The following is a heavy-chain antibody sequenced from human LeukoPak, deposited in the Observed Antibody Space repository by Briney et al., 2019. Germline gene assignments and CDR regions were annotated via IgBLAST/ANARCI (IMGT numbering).Heavy chain of an antibody. V-gene: IGHV3-30*02. CDR1: GFTFSSYG. Sequence: SGGSLRLSCAASGFTFSSYGMHWVRQAPGKGLEWVAFIRYDGSNKYYADSVKGRFTISRDNSKNTLYLQMNSLRAEDTAVSYCAKHSHGNVPAAISYYFDYWGQGTLVTVSS. CDR3: AKHSHGNVPAAISYYFDY. J-gene: IGHJ4*02. CDR2: IRYDGSNK. D-gene: IGHD2-2*01.